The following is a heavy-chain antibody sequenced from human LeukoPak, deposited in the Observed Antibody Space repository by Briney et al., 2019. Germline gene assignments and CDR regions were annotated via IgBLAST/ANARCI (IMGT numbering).Heavy chain of an antibody. CDR2: INPNSGGT. Sequence: ASVKVSCKASGYTFTCYYMHCVRQAPGQGLEWMGRINPNSGGTNYAQKLQGRVTMTRDTSISTAYMELSRLRSDDTAVYYCARSTGGLWYYYYYMDVWGKGTTVTVSS. D-gene: IGHD1-14*01. CDR1: GYTFTCYY. V-gene: IGHV1-2*06. CDR3: ARSTGGLWYYYYYMDV. J-gene: IGHJ6*03.